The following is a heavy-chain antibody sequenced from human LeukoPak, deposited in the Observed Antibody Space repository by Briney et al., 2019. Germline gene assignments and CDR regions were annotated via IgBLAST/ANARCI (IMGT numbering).Heavy chain of an antibody. CDR2: INSDGSST. CDR3: ARGSVGGGNYFDY. CDR1: GFTFSSYW. V-gene: IGHV3-74*01. J-gene: IGHJ4*02. D-gene: IGHD3-16*01. Sequence: PGGSLRLSCAASGFTFSSYWMHWVRQAPGKGLVWVSRINSDGSSTNYADSVKGRFTISRDNAKNTLYLQMNSLRAEDTAVYYCARGSVGGGNYFDYWGQGTLVTVSS.